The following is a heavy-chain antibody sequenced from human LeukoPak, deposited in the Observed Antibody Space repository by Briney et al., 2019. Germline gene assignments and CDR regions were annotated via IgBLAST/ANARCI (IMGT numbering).Heavy chain of an antibody. Sequence: GSSVKVSCKASGGTFSSYAISWVRQAPGQGLEWMGGIIPIFGTANYAQKFQGRVTITTDESTSTAYMELSSLRSEDTAVYYCARENNGGYGDDAFDIWAKGQWSPSPQ. V-gene: IGHV1-69*05. CDR1: GGTFSSYA. CDR2: IIPIFGTA. D-gene: IGHD4-17*01. CDR3: ARENNGGYGDDAFDI. J-gene: IGHJ3*02.